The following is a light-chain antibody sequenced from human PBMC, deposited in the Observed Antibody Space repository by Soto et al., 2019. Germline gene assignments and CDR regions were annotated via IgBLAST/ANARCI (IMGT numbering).Light chain of an antibody. J-gene: IGLJ1*01. CDR1: SSNIGNNY. Sequence: QSVLTQPPSVSAAPGQKVTISCSGSSSNIGNNYVSWYQHLPGTAPKLLIYANSNRPSGVPDRFSGSKSGISASLAITGLQADDEADYYCQSYESSSLSGFVFGSGTKVTVL. CDR2: ANS. CDR3: QSYESSSLSGFV. V-gene: IGLV1-40*01.